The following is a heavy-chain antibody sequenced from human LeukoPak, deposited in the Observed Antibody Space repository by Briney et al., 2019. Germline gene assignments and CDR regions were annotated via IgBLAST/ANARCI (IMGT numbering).Heavy chain of an antibody. CDR2: ISSSSSYI. CDR3: ARGGYDSSGFYPDAFDI. J-gene: IGHJ3*02. CDR1: GFTFSSYS. V-gene: IGHV3-21*01. D-gene: IGHD3-22*01. Sequence: GGSLRLSCAASGFTFSSYSMNWVRQAPGKGLEWVSSISSSSSYIYYADSVKGRFTISRDNAKNSLYLQMNSLRAEDTAIYYCARGGYDSSGFYPDAFDIWGQGTLVTVSS.